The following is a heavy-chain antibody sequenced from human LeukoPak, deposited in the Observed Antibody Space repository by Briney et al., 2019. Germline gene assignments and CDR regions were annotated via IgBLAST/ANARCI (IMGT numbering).Heavy chain of an antibody. CDR3: ARLSGWFDY. D-gene: IGHD6-19*01. CDR2: IYYSGST. CDR1: GGSISSYY. Sequence: SETLSLTCTVSGGSISSYYWSWIRQPPGKGLEWIGYIYYSGSTNYNPSLKSRVTISVDTSKNQFSLKLSSVTAADTAVYYCARLSGWFDYWGQGTLVTVSS. J-gene: IGHJ4*02. V-gene: IGHV4-59*01.